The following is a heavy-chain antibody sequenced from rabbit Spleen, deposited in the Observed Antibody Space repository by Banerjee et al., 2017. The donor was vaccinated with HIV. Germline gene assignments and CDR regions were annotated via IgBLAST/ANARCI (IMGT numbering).Heavy chain of an antibody. J-gene: IGHJ4*01. D-gene: IGHD4-2*01. CDR3: ARGDVGISWGFNL. CDR2: IYIGSGST. V-gene: IGHV1S40*01. CDR1: GFTLSSYY. Sequence: QSLEESGGDLVKPGASLTLTCTASGFTLSSYYMNWVRQAPGKGLELIACIYIGSGSTWYASWVNGRFTISKTSSTVDLQMTSLTAADTATYFCARGDVGISWGFNLWGPGTLVTVS.